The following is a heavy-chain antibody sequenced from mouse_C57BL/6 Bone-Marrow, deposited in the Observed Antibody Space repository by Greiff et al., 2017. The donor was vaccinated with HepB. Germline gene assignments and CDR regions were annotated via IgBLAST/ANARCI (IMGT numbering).Heavy chain of an antibody. CDR1: GYAFSSSW. CDR3: ATLTTVVACDAMDY. Sequence: QVQLKQSGPELVKPGASVKISCKASGYAFSSSWMNWVKQRPGKGLEWIGRIYPGDGDTNYNGKFKGKATLTAAKSSSTAYMQISSLTSEDSAVYFCATLTTVVACDAMDYWGQGTSVTVSS. J-gene: IGHJ4*01. D-gene: IGHD1-1*01. CDR2: IYPGDGDT. V-gene: IGHV1-82*01.